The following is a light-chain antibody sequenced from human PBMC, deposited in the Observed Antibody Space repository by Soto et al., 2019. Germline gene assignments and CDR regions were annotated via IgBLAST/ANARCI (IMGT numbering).Light chain of an antibody. V-gene: IGLV2-14*03. Sequence: QSALTQPASVSGSPGQSITISCTGTSSDVGGYNYVSWYQHHPGKAPKLMISSVSSRPSGVSNRFSGSKSGNTASLTISCLQPEDEADYYCSSYTSSDTYVLGTGTKLTVL. CDR1: SSDVGGYNY. CDR3: SSYTSSDTYV. J-gene: IGLJ1*01. CDR2: SVS.